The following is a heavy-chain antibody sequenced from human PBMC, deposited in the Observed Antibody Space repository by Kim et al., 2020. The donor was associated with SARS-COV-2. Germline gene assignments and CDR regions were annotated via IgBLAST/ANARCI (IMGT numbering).Heavy chain of an antibody. D-gene: IGHD2-15*01. V-gene: IGHV3-23*01. J-gene: IGHJ3*02. Sequence: GGSLRLSCAASGLTFSNYAMSWVRQAPGKGLEWVSAISGSGDTTNYADSVKGRFTISRDKSKNTLYLQMNSLRAEDTAVYYCGLVIAVDWAFDIWGQGTMVTVSS. CDR2: ISGSGDTT. CDR1: GLTFSNYA. CDR3: GLVIAVDWAFDI.